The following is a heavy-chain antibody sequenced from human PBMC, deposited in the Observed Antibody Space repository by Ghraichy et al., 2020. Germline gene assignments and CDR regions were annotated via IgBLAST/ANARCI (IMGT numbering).Heavy chain of an antibody. V-gene: IGHV3-21*01. CDR3: ARVPYYDSSGYYYTYYYYYMDV. Sequence: GSLRLSCVASGFTFSTYSMNWVRQAPGKGLEWVSSISSSSTYIYYADSVKGRFTISRDNAKNSLYLQMNSLRAEDTAVYYCARVPYYDSSGYYYTYYYYYMDVWGKGTTVTVSS. CDR2: ISSSSTYI. D-gene: IGHD3-22*01. J-gene: IGHJ6*03. CDR1: GFTFSTYS.